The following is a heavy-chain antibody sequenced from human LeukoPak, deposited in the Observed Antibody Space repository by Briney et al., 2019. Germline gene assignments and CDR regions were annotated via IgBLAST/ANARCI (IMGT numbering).Heavy chain of an antibody. Sequence: PRRSLRLSCAASGFTLSSYAMHWVRQAPGKGLECVAIVSYDGNNKYYADSVKGRFTISRDNAKNSLYLQMNSLRAEDTALYYCAKDMSRYSSSWCYFDYWGQGTLVTVSS. CDR1: GFTLSSYA. D-gene: IGHD6-13*01. CDR3: AKDMSRYSSSWCYFDY. J-gene: IGHJ4*02. V-gene: IGHV3-30-3*01. CDR2: VSYDGNNK.